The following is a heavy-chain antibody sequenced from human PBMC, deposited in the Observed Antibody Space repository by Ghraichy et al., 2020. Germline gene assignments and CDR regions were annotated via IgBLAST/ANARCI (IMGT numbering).Heavy chain of an antibody. J-gene: IGHJ4*02. Sequence: GGSLRLSCAASGFTFSSYGMHWVRQAPGKGLEWVAVISYDGSNKYYADSVKGRFTISRDNSKNTLYLQMNSLRAEDTAVYYCAADSNSDEWLLSDFDYWGQGTLVTVSS. CDR1: GFTFSSYG. D-gene: IGHD3-3*01. CDR2: ISYDGSNK. V-gene: IGHV3-30*03. CDR3: AADSNSDEWLLSDFDY.